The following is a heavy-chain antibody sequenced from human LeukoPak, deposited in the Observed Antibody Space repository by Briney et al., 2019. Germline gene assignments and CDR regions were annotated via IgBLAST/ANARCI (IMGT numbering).Heavy chain of an antibody. J-gene: IGHJ4*02. CDR2: ISWNSGSI. Sequence: QSGGSLRLSCAASGFTFDDYAMHWVRQAPGKGLEWVSGISWNSGSIDYADSVKGRFTISRDNAKNSLYLQMNSLRPEDTAFYYCAKGTGRYWTFFDYWGQGTLVIVSS. CDR3: AKGTGRYWTFFDY. D-gene: IGHD1-26*01. V-gene: IGHV3-9*01. CDR1: GFTFDDYA.